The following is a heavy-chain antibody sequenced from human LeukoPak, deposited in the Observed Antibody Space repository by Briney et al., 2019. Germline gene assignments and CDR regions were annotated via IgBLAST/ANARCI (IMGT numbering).Heavy chain of an antibody. D-gene: IGHD6-19*01. CDR1: GYTFSNSG. CDR3: ARMRSGSSGPVRY. J-gene: IGHJ4*02. V-gene: IGHV1-18*01. Sequence: ASVKVSCKTSGYTFSNSGITWVRRAPGQGLEWMGWISGYNGNTNYAQKVQGRVTMTTDTSTSTAYMELRSLRSDDTAVYYCARMRSGSSGPVRYWGQGTLVTVSS. CDR2: ISGYNGNT.